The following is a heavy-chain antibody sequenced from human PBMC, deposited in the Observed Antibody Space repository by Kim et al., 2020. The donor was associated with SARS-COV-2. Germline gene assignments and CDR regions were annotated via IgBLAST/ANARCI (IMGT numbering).Heavy chain of an antibody. CDR3: AKDRTRGWFGELLGAYYFDY. Sequence: GGSLRLSCAASGFTFDDYAMHWVRQAPGKGLEWVSGISWNSGSIGYADSVKGRFTISRDNAKNSLYLQMNSLRAEDTALYYCAKDRTRGWFGELLGAYYFDYWGQGTLVTVSS. D-gene: IGHD3-10*01. J-gene: IGHJ4*02. CDR2: ISWNSGSI. V-gene: IGHV3-9*01. CDR1: GFTFDDYA.